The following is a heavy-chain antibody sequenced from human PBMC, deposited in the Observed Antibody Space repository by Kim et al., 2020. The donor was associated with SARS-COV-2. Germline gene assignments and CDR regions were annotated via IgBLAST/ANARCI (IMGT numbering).Heavy chain of an antibody. Sequence: YHPSLQRRVTISVDTSKNQFSLKLSSVTAADTAVYYCARHKSSGSYYFDYWGQGTLVTVSS. V-gene: IGHV4-59*08. J-gene: IGHJ4*02. D-gene: IGHD1-26*01. CDR3: ARHKSSGSYYFDY.